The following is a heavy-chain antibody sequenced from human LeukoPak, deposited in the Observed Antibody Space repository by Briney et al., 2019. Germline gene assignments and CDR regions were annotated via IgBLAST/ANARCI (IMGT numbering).Heavy chain of an antibody. V-gene: IGHV1-2*02. CDR2: INPNSGGT. CDR3: ARVRSSMVRGVISY. J-gene: IGHJ4*02. CDR1: GYTFTGYY. Sequence: ASVKVSCKASGYTFTGYYMHWVRQAPGQGLEWMGWINPNSGGTNYAQKLQGRVTMTTDTSTSTAYMELRSLRSDDTAVYYCARVRSSMVRGVISYWGQGTLVTVSS. D-gene: IGHD3-10*01.